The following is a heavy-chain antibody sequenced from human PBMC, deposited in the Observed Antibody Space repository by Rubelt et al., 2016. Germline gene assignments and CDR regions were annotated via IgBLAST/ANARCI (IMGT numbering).Heavy chain of an antibody. CDR3: ARGGAAGEAFDI. CDR2: ISSSSSTI. D-gene: IGHD1-14*01. Sequence: GGGLVQPGGSLRLSCAASGFTFSSYSMNWVRQAPGKGLEWVSYISSSSSTIYYADSVEGRFTIPRDNSKNMLYLQMNSLRAEDTAVYYCARGGAAGEAFDIWGQGTMVTVSS. V-gene: IGHV3-48*01. J-gene: IGHJ3*02. CDR1: GFTFSSYS.